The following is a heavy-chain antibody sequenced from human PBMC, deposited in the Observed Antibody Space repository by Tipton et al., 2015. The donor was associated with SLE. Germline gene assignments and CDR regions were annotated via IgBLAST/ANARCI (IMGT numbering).Heavy chain of an antibody. V-gene: IGHV4-34*01. J-gene: IGHJ4*02. D-gene: IGHD3-10*01. CDR1: GGSFSGYY. CDR2: INHSGST. CDR3: ARRLWFRELLQIDY. Sequence: TLSLTCAVYGGSFSGYYWSWIRQPPGKGLEWIGEINHSGSTNYNPSLKSRVTISVDTSKNQFSLKLSSVTAADTAVYYCARRLWFRELLQIDYWGQGTLVTVSS.